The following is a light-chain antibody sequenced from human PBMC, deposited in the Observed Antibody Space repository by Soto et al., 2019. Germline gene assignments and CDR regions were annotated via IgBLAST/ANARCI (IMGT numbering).Light chain of an antibody. CDR1: SSDVGGYNY. CDR2: DVN. Sequence: QSVLTQPRSVSGSPGQSVTISCTGTSSDVGGYNYVSWYQHHPGKAPKLIIFDVNSRPSGVPDRFSGSKSGNTAYLTISGLQAEDEADYYCCSLTGGNIFRVFGGGTKVTVL. V-gene: IGLV2-11*01. CDR3: CSLTGGNIFRV. J-gene: IGLJ3*02.